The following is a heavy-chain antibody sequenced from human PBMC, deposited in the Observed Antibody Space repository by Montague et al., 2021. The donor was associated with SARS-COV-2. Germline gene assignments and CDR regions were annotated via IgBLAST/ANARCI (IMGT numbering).Heavy chain of an antibody. D-gene: IGHD3-10*01. CDR2: IDWDGDK. CDR3: ARNGVEFRGSEKYYSGNWLDP. CDR1: GFSLTTDGTC. V-gene: IGHV2-70*11. J-gene: IGHJ5*02. Sequence: PALVKPTQTLALTCTFSGFSLTTDGTCVSWIRQPPGKALEWLARIDWDGDKYYSTSLKTRLTISKDTSKNQVVLTMTNMNPADTATYYCARNGVEFRGSEKYYSGNWLDPWGQGTLVTVSS.